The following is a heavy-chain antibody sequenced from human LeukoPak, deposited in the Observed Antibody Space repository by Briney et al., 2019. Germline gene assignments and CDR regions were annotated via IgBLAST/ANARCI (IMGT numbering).Heavy chain of an antibody. CDR2: IYYSGST. CDR1: GGSISSSSYY. J-gene: IGHJ4*02. Sequence: SETLPLTCTVSGGSISSSSYYWGWIRQPPGKGLEWIGSIYYSGSTYYNPSLKSRVTISVDMSKNQFSLKLSSVTAADTAVYYCARHVLHHSSSPKEIDYWGQGTLVTVSS. V-gene: IGHV4-39*01. CDR3: ARHVLHHSSSPKEIDY. D-gene: IGHD6-13*01.